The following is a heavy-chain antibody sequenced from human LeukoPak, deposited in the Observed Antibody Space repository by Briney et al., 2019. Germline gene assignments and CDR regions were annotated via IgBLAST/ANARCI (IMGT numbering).Heavy chain of an antibody. V-gene: IGHV4-30-4*01. CDR2: IYYSGST. J-gene: IGHJ6*02. CDR1: GGSISSGDYY. Sequence: SQTLSLTCTVSGGSISSGDYYWSWIRQPPGKGLEWLGYIYYSGSTYYNPSLKSRVSISVDTSKNQFSLKLSSVTAADTAVYYCARDRLTIFGVVTLYYYGMDVWGQGTTVTVSS. CDR3: ARDRLTIFGVVTLYYYGMDV. D-gene: IGHD3-3*01.